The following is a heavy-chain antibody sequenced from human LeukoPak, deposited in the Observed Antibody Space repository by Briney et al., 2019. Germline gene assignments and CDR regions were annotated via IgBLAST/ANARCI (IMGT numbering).Heavy chain of an antibody. J-gene: IGHJ6*02. CDR3: ARGFYDIVAGTYYFYGMDV. D-gene: IGHD2-21*02. CDR1: GYPFTSYG. Sequence: ASVKVSCKASGYPFTSYGITWVRQAPGQGLEWMGWISAYNGNTNYAQKLQGRVTMTTDPSTSTAYMDLRSLRSDDTAVYYCARGFYDIVAGTYYFYGMDVWGQGTTVTVSS. CDR2: ISAYNGNT. V-gene: IGHV1-18*01.